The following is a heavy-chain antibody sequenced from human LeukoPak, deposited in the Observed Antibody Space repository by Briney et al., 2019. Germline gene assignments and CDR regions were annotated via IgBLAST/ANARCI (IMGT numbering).Heavy chain of an antibody. V-gene: IGHV1-69*01. CDR2: IIPIFGTA. Sequence: SVKVSCKASGGTFISYAISWVRQAPGQGLEWMGGIIPIFGTANYAQKFQGRVTITAHESTSTAYMDWDRTTRADTSVYYCARDGSGWYHYFDYWGQGTLVTVSS. CDR1: GGTFISYA. D-gene: IGHD6-19*01. J-gene: IGHJ4*02. CDR3: ARDGSGWYHYFDY.